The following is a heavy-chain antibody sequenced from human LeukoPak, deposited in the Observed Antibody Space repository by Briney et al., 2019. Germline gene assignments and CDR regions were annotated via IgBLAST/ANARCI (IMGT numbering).Heavy chain of an antibody. D-gene: IGHD2-21*02. Sequence: ASVKVSCKASGYTFTSYGISWVRQAPGQGLEWMGWISAYNGNTNYAQNYQGRVTMTIDTSTSTAYMELRSLTSDDTAVYYCVRDCASDCSIKGHYFFDLWGRGTLVTVSS. V-gene: IGHV1-18*01. CDR2: ISAYNGNT. J-gene: IGHJ2*01. CDR1: GYTFTSYG. CDR3: VRDCASDCSIKGHYFFDL.